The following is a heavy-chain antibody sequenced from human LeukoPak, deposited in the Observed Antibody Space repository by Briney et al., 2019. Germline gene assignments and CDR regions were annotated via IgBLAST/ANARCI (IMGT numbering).Heavy chain of an antibody. V-gene: IGHV4-4*07. J-gene: IGHJ4*02. CDR1: GGSISSYY. D-gene: IGHD2-2*01. Sequence: PSETLSLTCPVSGGSISSYYCSWIRQPAGKGLEWIGRIYTSGSTNYNPSLKSRVTMSVDTSKNQFSLKLSSVTAADTAVYYCARDASTWRGYYFDSWGQGTLVTVSS. CDR3: ARDASTWRGYYFDS. CDR2: IYTSGST.